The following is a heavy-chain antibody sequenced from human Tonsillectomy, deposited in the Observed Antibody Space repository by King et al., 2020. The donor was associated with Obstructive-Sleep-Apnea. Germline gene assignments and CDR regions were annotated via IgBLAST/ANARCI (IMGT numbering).Heavy chain of an antibody. CDR3: ARDPLLWFGDPKPDD. J-gene: IGHJ4*02. CDR2: IYYSGTT. Sequence: VQLQESGPGLVKPSQTLSLTCTVSGGSISSGDSYWSWVRQPPGKGLEWIGYIYYSGTTYYNPSLKSRVTISLDTSNNHFSLNVSSVTAADTAVYYCARDPLLWFGDPKPDDWGQGTLVTVSS. CDR1: GGSISSGDSY. V-gene: IGHV4-30-4*01. D-gene: IGHD3-10*01.